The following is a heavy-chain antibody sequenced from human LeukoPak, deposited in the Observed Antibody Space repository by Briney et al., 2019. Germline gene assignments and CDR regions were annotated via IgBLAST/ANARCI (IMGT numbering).Heavy chain of an antibody. D-gene: IGHD1-26*01. CDR1: GFTFSTYA. CDR3: AKGVVGTSTAAAGGYFEF. J-gene: IGHJ4*02. CDR2: ISGGGGDP. V-gene: IGHV3-23*01. Sequence: GGSLRLSCAASGFTFSTYAMSWVRQAPGKGLEWVSVISGGGGDPYYADSVKGRFAISRDNSKDTLFLQMNSLTAEDTAVYYCAKGVVGTSTAAAGGYFEFWGQGTLVTVSS.